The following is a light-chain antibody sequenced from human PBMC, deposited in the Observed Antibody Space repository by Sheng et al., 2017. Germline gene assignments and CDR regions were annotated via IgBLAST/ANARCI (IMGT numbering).Light chain of an antibody. Sequence: EIVMTQSPATLSVSPGERATLSCRASQSVSSNLAWYQQKPGQAPRLLIYDAHRRATGIPDRFSGSGSGTDFTLTISRLEPEDFAVYHCQQYGSSPNTFGQGTKLEIK. J-gene: IGKJ2*01. CDR3: QQYGSSPNT. V-gene: IGKV3-20*01. CDR2: DAH. CDR1: QSVSSN.